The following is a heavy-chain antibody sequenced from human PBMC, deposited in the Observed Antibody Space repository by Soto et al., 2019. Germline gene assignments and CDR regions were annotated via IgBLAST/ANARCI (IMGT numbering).Heavy chain of an antibody. CDR3: ENKFRYLDAMDV. V-gene: IGHV2-5*01. CDR1: GFSLTTGGVA. Sequence: SGPTLVNPTQTLTLTCSFSGFSLTTGGVAVGWIRQPPGKALEWLALIYWNDDKRYSPSLKNRLTVTKDTSKNQVVLTLTNMDPVATPKYYRENKFRYLDAMDVWGQGTTVTVSS. J-gene: IGHJ6*02. D-gene: IGHD3-9*01. CDR2: IYWNDDK.